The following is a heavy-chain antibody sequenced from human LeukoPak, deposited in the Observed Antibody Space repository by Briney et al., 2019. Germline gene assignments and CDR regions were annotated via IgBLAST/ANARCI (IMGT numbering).Heavy chain of an antibody. CDR2: INHSGST. V-gene: IGHV4-34*01. CDR3: ARDHGYDSSGGYFDY. J-gene: IGHJ4*02. CDR1: GGSFSGYY. D-gene: IGHD3-22*01. Sequence: SETLSLTCAVYGGSFSGYYWSWIRQPPGKGLEWIGEINHSGSTNYNPSLKSRVTISVDTSKNQFSLKLSSVTAADTAVYYCARDHGYDSSGGYFDYWGQGTLVTVSS.